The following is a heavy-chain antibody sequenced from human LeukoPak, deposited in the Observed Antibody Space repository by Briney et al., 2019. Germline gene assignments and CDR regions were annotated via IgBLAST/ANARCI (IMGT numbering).Heavy chain of an antibody. J-gene: IGHJ4*02. Sequence: GGSLRLSCAASGFTLSYFSMNWVRQAPGKGLEWVSSISSSPSYIYYADSLKGRFTISRDDAKNSLYLQMNSLRAEDTAVYYCARDETDCGGDCYPDYWGQGTLVTVSS. CDR1: GFTLSYFS. D-gene: IGHD2-21*02. CDR2: ISSSPSYI. CDR3: ARDETDCGGDCYPDY. V-gene: IGHV3-21*01.